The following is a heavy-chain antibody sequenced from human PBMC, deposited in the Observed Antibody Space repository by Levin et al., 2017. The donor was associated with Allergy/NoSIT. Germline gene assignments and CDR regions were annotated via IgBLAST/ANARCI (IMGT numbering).Heavy chain of an antibody. D-gene: IGHD3-10*01. CDR3: TGRGFNDY. V-gene: IGHV4-39*06. CDR1: GGSISRTTYY. J-gene: IGHJ4*02. CDR2: ISPSGIT. Sequence: KSSETLSLSCTVSGGSISRTTYYWAWIRQPPGKGLQWIASISPSGITYYTPSLKGRVTISVDTSKNQLALEVNSVTAADTAIYYCTGRGFNDYWGPGTVVTVSS.